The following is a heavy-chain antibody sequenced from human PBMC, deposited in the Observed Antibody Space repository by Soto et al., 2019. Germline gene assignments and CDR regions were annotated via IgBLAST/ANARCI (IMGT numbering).Heavy chain of an antibody. J-gene: IGHJ6*03. V-gene: IGHV4-39*07. CDR3: ARRVSYYYYMDV. Sequence: PSETLSLTCTVSGGSISSGSYYWSWIRQHPGKGPEWIGHIYYSGSTYYNPSLKSQVTISVDKSKNQFSLKLSSVTAADTAVYYCARRVSYYYYMDVWGKGTTVTVSS. D-gene: IGHD6-13*01. CDR1: GGSISSGSYY. CDR2: IYYSGST.